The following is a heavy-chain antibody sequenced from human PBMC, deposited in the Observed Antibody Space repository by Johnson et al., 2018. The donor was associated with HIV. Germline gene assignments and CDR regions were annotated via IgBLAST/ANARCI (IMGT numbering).Heavy chain of an antibody. D-gene: IGHD3-16*01. CDR1: GFTFNIAW. V-gene: IGHV3-15*01. CDR2: IKRNTDGGTT. Sequence: VQLVESGGGLVKPGGSLRLSCAASGFTFNIAWMNWVRQAPGKGLEWVGRIKRNTDGGTTDYAPPVKGRFTISRDDSKNTLYLDLNSLRAEDTAVYYCARDKSWVRGAFDIWGQGIMVTVSS. J-gene: IGHJ3*02. CDR3: ARDKSWVRGAFDI.